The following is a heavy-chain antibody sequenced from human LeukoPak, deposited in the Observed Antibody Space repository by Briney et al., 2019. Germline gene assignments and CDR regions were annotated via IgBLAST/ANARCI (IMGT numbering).Heavy chain of an antibody. CDR3: TTDFVQTLAFDY. V-gene: IGHV3-15*07. Sequence: PGGSLRLSCAASGSTFSNAWMNWVRQAPGKGLEWVGRIKSKTDGGTTDYAAPVKGRFTISRDDSKNTLYLQMYSLKTEDTAVYYCTTDFVQTLAFDYWGQGTLVTVSS. D-gene: IGHD6-6*01. CDR2: IKSKTDGGTT. CDR1: GSTFSNAW. J-gene: IGHJ4*02.